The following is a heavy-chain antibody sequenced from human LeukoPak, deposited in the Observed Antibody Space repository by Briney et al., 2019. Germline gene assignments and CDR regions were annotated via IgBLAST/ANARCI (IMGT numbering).Heavy chain of an antibody. CDR1: GFSFRNYW. CDR3: ARDGDGRGEDFDY. J-gene: IGHJ4*02. V-gene: IGHV3-7*01. Sequence: GGSLRLSCVASGFSFRNYWMSWVRQAPGKGLEWVANIKEDGSKKNHLDSVKGRFTISRDNAKNFLYLQMNSLRVKDTALYYCARDGDGRGEDFDYWGQGTLVTVSS. D-gene: IGHD7-27*01. CDR2: IKEDGSKK.